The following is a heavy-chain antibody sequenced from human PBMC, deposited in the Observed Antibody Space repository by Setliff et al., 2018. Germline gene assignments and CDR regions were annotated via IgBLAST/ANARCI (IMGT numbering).Heavy chain of an antibody. CDR2: INEDGSER. V-gene: IGHV3-7*01. CDR3: ARDATYYDFWSDYSPDAFDI. D-gene: IGHD3-3*01. CDR1: GLTFSSYW. J-gene: IGHJ3*02. Sequence: GGSLRLSCAVSGLTFSSYWLTWVRQAPGKGLEWVANINEDGSERYYVDSVKGRFTISRDNAKNSLDLQMNDLRAEDTAMYYCARDATYYDFWSDYSPDAFDIWGQGTMVTVSS.